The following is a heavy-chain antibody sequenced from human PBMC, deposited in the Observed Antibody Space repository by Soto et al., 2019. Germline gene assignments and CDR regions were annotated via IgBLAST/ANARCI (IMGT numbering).Heavy chain of an antibody. CDR2: IKTDGSET. CDR1: GFTFSSYW. J-gene: IGHJ5*02. D-gene: IGHD1-26*01. CDR3: ARVLSWGWFGP. Sequence: EVQLVDSGGDFVQPGGSLRLSCAASGFTFSSYWMGWVRQAPGKGLEWVANIKTDGSETYYVDSVKGRFTIARDNDRNLLSLQMDSRRAEDTAIYYCARVLSWGWFGPWGQGTLVTVSS. V-gene: IGHV3-7*01.